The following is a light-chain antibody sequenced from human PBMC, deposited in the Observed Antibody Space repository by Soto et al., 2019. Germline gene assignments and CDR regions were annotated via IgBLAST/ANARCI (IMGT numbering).Light chain of an antibody. J-gene: IGKJ1*01. Sequence: DIQMTQSPSSLSESAGDRVTITCRASQGISTYLNWYQQKPGKAPKLLIYAGSSLQSGVPSRFSGSGSETDFTLTISSLQPEDFATYSCQQSYSTTWTFGQGTKVEIQ. CDR1: QGISTY. V-gene: IGKV1-39*01. CDR2: AGS. CDR3: QQSYSTTWT.